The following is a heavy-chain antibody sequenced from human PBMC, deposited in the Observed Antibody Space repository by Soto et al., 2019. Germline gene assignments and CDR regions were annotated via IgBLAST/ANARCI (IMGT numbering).Heavy chain of an antibody. Sequence: GGSLRLSCAASGFTVSSNYMSWVRQAPGKGLEWVSVIYSGGSTYYADSVKGRFTISRDNSKNTLYLQMNSLRAEDTAVYYCARANYGDYYYYYMDVWGKGTTVTVSS. J-gene: IGHJ6*03. CDR3: ARANYGDYYYYYMDV. CDR2: IYSGGST. V-gene: IGHV3-66*01. CDR1: GFTVSSNY. D-gene: IGHD4-17*01.